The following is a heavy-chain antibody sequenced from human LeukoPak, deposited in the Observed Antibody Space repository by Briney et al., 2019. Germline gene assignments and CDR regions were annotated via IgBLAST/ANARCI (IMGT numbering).Heavy chain of an antibody. Sequence: GGSLRLSCAASGFTFSSYWMTWVRQAPGKGLEWVAVIWYGGSNKYYADSVKGRFTISKDNSKNTLSLQMNSLRAEDAAVYYCARDLGYCSGGSCYPRGFDYWGQGTLVTVSS. CDR1: GFTFSSYW. D-gene: IGHD2-15*01. J-gene: IGHJ4*02. CDR2: IWYGGSNK. V-gene: IGHV3-33*08. CDR3: ARDLGYCSGGSCYPRGFDY.